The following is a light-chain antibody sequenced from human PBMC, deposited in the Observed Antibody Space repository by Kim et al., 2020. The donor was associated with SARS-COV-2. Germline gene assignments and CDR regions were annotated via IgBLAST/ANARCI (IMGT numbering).Light chain of an antibody. J-gene: IGKJ4*01. CDR1: QNIGNH. CDR2: AVS. CDR3: QQYKQWPPVT. Sequence: SPGARAARSCRASQNIGNHLAWYQQKHGQAPRLLLYAVSTRAPGIPARFSGSGSGTDFSLTISSLQSEDFAVYFCQQYKQWPPVTFGGGTKVDIK. V-gene: IGKV3D-15*01.